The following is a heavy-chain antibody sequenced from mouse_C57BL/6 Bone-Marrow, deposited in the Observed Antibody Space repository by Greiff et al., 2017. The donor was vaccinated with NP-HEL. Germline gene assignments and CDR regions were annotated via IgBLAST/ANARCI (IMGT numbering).Heavy chain of an antibody. CDR1: GFSLTSYG. V-gene: IGHV2-6*01. Sequence: VQLVESGPGLVAPSQSLSISCTVSGFSLTSYGVDWVRQSPGKGLEWLGVIWGVGSTNYNSAPKSGLSISKDNSKSQVFLKMHSLQTDDTAMYYCASLFSNGYAMDYWGQGTSVTVSS. J-gene: IGHJ4*01. CDR3: ASLFSNGYAMDY. CDR2: IWGVGST. D-gene: IGHD2-5*01.